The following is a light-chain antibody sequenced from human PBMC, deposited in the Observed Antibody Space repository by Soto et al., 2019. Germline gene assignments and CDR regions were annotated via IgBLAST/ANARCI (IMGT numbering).Light chain of an antibody. V-gene: IGLV3-21*02. CDR3: QVWDSSSDHYV. CDR2: DDH. J-gene: IGLJ1*01. CDR1: NIGTKS. Sequence: SYELTQPPLVSVAPGQTARISCGGDNIGTKSVHWYQQKPGQAPVLVIYDDHDRPSGIPERFSGSNSGNTATLTITRVEAGDEADYCCQVWDSSSDHYVFAAGTKVTVL.